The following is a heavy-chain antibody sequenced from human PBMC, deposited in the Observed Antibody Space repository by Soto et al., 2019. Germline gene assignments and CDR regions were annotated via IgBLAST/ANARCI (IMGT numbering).Heavy chain of an antibody. CDR2: IKSKTDGGTT. D-gene: IGHD3-3*01. V-gene: IGHV3-15*07. CDR3: VTVAYYERS. J-gene: IGHJ4*02. Sequence: EVQLVESGGGLVKPGGSLRLSCTASGFTFSNVGMHWVRQAAGKGLEWVGGIKSKTDGGTTDYAAPVKGRFTISRDDSKNTLYLQMHSPKTEDTAVYYCVTVAYYERSGGQGTLVTVSS. CDR1: GFTFSNVG.